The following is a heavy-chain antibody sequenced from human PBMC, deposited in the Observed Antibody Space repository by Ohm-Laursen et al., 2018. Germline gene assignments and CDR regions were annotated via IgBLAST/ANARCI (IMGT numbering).Heavy chain of an antibody. D-gene: IGHD1-7*01. V-gene: IGHV3-7*03. CDR2: IKQDGSEK. J-gene: IGHJ4*02. CDR1: GFIFSNYW. Sequence: GSLRLSCAASGFIFSNYWMTWVRQAPGKGLEWVANIKQDGSEKSYVDSVKGRFTISRDNAKNSLYLQMNSLRAEDTALYYCAKDIQAHTLTGTSDYWGQGTLVTVSS. CDR3: AKDIQAHTLTGTSDY.